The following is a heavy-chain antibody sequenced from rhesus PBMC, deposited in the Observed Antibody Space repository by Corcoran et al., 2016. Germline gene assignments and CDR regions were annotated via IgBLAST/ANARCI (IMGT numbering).Heavy chain of an antibody. CDR1: GGSISSNY. CDR2: ISGSGGST. Sequence: QLQLQESGPGLVKPSETLSLTCAVSGGSISSNYWSWIRQPPGRGLEGIGRISGSGGSTDNNPALKRRVTSSTDTPKNQFSLKVSSVTAADTAVYYCAGGYSGTYYYGYWGQGVLVTVSS. D-gene: IGHD3-16*01. J-gene: IGHJ4*01. CDR3: AGGYSGTYYYGY. V-gene: IGHV4-173*01.